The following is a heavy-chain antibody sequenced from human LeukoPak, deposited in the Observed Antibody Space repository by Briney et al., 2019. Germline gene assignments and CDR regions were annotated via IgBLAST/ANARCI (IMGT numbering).Heavy chain of an antibody. CDR2: IIAYNGNT. V-gene: IGHV1-18*01. D-gene: IGHD3-9*01. Sequence: ASVKVSCKASGYTFTSYGISWVRQAPGQGLEWMGWIIAYNGNTNYAQKLQGRVTMTTDTSTSTAYMELRSLRSDDTAVYYCATDYYDILTGYYRAGPDAFDIWGQGTMVTVSS. CDR3: ATDYYDILTGYYRAGPDAFDI. CDR1: GYTFTSYG. J-gene: IGHJ3*02.